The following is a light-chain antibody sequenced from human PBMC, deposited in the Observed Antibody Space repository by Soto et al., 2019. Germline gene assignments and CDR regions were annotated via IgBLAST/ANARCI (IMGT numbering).Light chain of an antibody. CDR3: SSYAASDSFVV. Sequence: QSVLTHPPSASGSPGQSVTISCTGTSSDVGGYNYVSWYQHHPDKAPKLIIYEVYKRPSGVPDRCSGSKSGNTASLTVSGLQAEDEAEYYCSSYAASDSFVVFGGGTKLTVL. J-gene: IGLJ2*01. CDR1: SSDVGGYNY. V-gene: IGLV2-8*01. CDR2: EVY.